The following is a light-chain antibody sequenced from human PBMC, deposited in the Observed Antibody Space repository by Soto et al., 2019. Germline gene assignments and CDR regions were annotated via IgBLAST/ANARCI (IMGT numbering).Light chain of an antibody. V-gene: IGLV2-14*01. CDR2: EVN. CDR1: SSDVGGYKF. J-gene: IGLJ3*02. Sequence: QSALTQPASVSASPGQSITISCTGTSSDVGGYKFVSWYQHHPGKAPKLMIYEVNNRPSGVSIRFSGSKSGNTASLTISGLQPEDEADYYCLSYTSANTRVFGGGTKVTV. CDR3: LSYTSANTRV.